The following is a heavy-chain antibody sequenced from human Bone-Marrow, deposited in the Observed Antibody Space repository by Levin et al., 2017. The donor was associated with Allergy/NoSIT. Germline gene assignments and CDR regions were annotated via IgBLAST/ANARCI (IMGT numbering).Heavy chain of an antibody. V-gene: IGHV2-5*02. J-gene: IGHJ3*02. CDR1: GFSLSTNGVG. D-gene: IGHD4-17*01. CDR3: AHWGDGDSFTDTFDI. CDR2: IYWDNDK. Sequence: SGPTLVKPTQTLTLTCTFSGFSLSTNGVGVGWVRQPPGKALEWLALIYWDNDKRYSPSLKSSLTITKDTSNNQVVLTMTNMDPVDTATYYCAHWGDGDSFTDTFDIWGQGTMVTVSS.